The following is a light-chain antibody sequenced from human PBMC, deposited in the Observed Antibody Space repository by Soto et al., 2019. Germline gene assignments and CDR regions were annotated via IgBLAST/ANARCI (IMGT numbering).Light chain of an antibody. Sequence: QSALTQPASVSGSPGQSITISCTGTSSDVGGYNYVSWYQQHPGKAPKLMIFEVRNRPSGVSNRFSGSKSGNTASLTIFGLQVEDEADYYRSSYTSISTRVFGTGTKLTVL. J-gene: IGLJ1*01. CDR1: SSDVGGYNY. CDR3: SSYTSISTRV. V-gene: IGLV2-14*01. CDR2: EVR.